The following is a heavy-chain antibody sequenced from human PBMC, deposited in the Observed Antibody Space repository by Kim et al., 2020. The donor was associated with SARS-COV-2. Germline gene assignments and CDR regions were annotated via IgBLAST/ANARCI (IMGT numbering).Heavy chain of an antibody. CDR3: AKALGGIRGVMKGYYYGMDV. CDR1: GFTFSSYA. V-gene: IGHV3-23*01. CDR2: ISGSGGST. D-gene: IGHD3-10*01. Sequence: GGSLRLSCAASGFTFSSYAMSWVRQAPGKGLEWVSAISGSGGSTYYADSVKGRFTISRDNSKNTLYLQMNSLRAEDTAVYYCAKALGGIRGVMKGYYYGMDVWGQGTTVTVSS. J-gene: IGHJ6*02.